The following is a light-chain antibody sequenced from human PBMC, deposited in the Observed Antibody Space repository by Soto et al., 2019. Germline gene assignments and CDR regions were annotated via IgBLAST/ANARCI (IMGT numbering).Light chain of an antibody. Sequence: QSVLTQPPSVSGAPGQRVTISCTGSSSSIGAGYDVHWYQQLPGTAPKLLIYANSIRPSGVPGRFSGSKSGTSASLAITGLQAEDEADYYCQSYDSSLSGYVFGTGTKLTVL. CDR1: SSSIGAGYD. CDR3: QSYDSSLSGYV. V-gene: IGLV1-40*01. CDR2: ANS. J-gene: IGLJ1*01.